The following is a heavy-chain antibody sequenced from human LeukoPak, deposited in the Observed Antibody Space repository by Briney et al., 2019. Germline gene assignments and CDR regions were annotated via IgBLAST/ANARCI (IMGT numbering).Heavy chain of an antibody. CDR3: AKIRRSMIVVAVDAFDI. D-gene: IGHD3-22*01. CDR2: ISGSGGST. Sequence: GGSLRLSCAASEFTFSNYAMSWVRQAPGKGLEWVSAISGSGGSTYYADSVKGRFTISRDNSKNTLYLQMNSLRAEDTAVYYCAKIRRSMIVVAVDAFDIWGQGTMVTVSS. CDR1: EFTFSNYA. V-gene: IGHV3-23*01. J-gene: IGHJ3*02.